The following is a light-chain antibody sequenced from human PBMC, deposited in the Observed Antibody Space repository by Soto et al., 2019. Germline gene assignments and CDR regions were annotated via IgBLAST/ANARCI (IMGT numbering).Light chain of an antibody. Sequence: DIQMTQSPSSLSESAGDRVTITCRASQAISTYFNWYQQKPGKAPKLLIYAASSLQSGVPSRFSGSGSETDFTLTLSSLQPEDFATYSCQQSYSTTWTFGQGTKVDIK. CDR1: QAISTY. J-gene: IGKJ1*01. V-gene: IGKV1-39*01. CDR3: QQSYSTTWT. CDR2: AAS.